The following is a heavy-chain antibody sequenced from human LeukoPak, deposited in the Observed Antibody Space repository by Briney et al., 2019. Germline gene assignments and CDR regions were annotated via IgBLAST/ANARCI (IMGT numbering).Heavy chain of an antibody. J-gene: IGHJ4*02. V-gene: IGHV1-18*01. CDR2: ISAYNGNT. CDR1: GYIFTNYG. CDR3: ARLSGNYPLDY. Sequence: ASVKVSCKASGYIFTNYGISWVRQAPGQGLEWMGRISAYNGNTNYAQKLQGRVTMTTDTSTSTAYMEVRNLRSDDTAVYYCARLSGNYPLDYWGQGTLVTVSS. D-gene: IGHD1-26*01.